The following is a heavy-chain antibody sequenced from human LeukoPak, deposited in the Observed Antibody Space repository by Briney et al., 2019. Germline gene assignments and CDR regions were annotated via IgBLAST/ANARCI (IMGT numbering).Heavy chain of an antibody. Sequence: QPGGSLRLSCAASGFTFSNYAMSWVRQAPGKGLEWVSAVSGRDDSTYYADSVKGRFTISRDNSKNTLYLQMNSLRAEDTAVYHCAKWGDYDILTGYYDSDYWGQGTLVTVSS. CDR1: GFTFSNYA. CDR3: AKWGDYDILTGYYDSDY. CDR2: VSGRDDST. J-gene: IGHJ4*02. V-gene: IGHV3-23*01. D-gene: IGHD3-9*01.